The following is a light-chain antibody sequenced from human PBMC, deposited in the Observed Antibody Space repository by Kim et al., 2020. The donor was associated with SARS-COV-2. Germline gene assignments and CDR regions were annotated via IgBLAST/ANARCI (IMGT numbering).Light chain of an antibody. Sequence: EILLTQSPATLSLSPGERATLSCRASQGVSRYLAWYQQKPGQAPRLLIYDTSNRATGIPARFSGSGSGTDFTLTISSLEPEDFAVYYCQQRRNWPRTFGQGTKVEIK. V-gene: IGKV3-11*01. J-gene: IGKJ1*01. CDR3: QQRRNWPRT. CDR2: DTS. CDR1: QGVSRY.